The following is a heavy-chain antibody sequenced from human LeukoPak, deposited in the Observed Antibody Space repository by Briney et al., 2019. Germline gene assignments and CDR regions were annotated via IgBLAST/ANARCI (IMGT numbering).Heavy chain of an antibody. CDR2: MNPNSGNT. CDR3: ARGQDNYIQGYYYMDV. J-gene: IGHJ6*03. D-gene: IGHD3-10*02. Sequence: ASVKVSCKASGYTFTSYDINWLRQATGQGLEWMGWMNPNSGNTGYAQKFQGRVTITRNTSISTAYMELSSLRSEDTAVYYCARGQDNYIQGYYYMDVWGKGPTVTVSS. V-gene: IGHV1-8*03. CDR1: GYTFTSYD.